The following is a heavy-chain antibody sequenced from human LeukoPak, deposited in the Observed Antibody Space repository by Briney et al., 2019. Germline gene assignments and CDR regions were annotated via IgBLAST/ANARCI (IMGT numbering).Heavy chain of an antibody. CDR1: GLTFSGAW. CDR3: ARDGSYKLDY. D-gene: IGHD1-26*01. Sequence: PGGSLRLSCAASGLTFSGAWMHWVRQTPGKGLVWISRIKSDGTATYADSVRGRFTISRDNAKNTLYLQMNKLRADDTGIYYCARDGSYKLDYWGQGALVTVSS. J-gene: IGHJ4*02. V-gene: IGHV3-74*01. CDR2: IKSDGTA.